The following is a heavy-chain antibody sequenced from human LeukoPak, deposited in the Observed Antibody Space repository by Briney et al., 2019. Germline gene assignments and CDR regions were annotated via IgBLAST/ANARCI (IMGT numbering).Heavy chain of an antibody. J-gene: IGHJ4*02. D-gene: IGHD3-10*01. V-gene: IGHV3-30*04. Sequence: PGGSLRLSCAASGFTFNNYAMHWVRQAPGKGLEWVALISYDGSNKYYADSVKGRFTISRDNSKNTLYLQMNSLRAEHTAVYYCARDRRWFGELSSREIDYWGQGTPVTVSS. CDR1: GFTFNNYA. CDR2: ISYDGSNK. CDR3: ARDRRWFGELSSREIDY.